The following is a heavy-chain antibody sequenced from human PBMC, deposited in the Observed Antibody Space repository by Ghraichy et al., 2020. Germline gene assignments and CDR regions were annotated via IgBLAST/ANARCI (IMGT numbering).Heavy chain of an antibody. J-gene: IGHJ6*03. Sequence: SETLSLTCAVYGGSFSGYYWSWIRQRPGKGLEWIGEINHRGSTNYNPSLKSRVTISVDPSKNQFSLKLSSVTAADTAVYYCARGRYGSGFYYYYYMAVWGKATTVTVS. V-gene: IGHV4-34*01. CDR3: ARGRYGSGFYYYYYMAV. D-gene: IGHD1-26*01. CDR2: INHRGST. CDR1: GGSFSGYY.